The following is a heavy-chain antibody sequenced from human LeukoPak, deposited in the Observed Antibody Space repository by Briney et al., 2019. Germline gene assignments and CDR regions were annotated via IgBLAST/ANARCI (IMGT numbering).Heavy chain of an antibody. CDR1: GGSISSSSYY. CDR3: ARQDYDSSGYYSLNYFDY. V-gene: IGHV4-39*01. J-gene: IGHJ4*02. Sequence: SETLSLTCTVSGGSISSSSYYWCWIHQPPGKGLEWIGSIYYSGSTYYNPSLKSRVTISVDTSKNQFSLQLSSVTAADTAVYYCARQDYDSSGYYSLNYFDYWGQGTLVTVSS. D-gene: IGHD3-22*01. CDR2: IYYSGST.